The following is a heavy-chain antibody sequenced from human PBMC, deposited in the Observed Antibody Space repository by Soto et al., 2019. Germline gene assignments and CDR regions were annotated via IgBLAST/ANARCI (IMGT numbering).Heavy chain of an antibody. D-gene: IGHD6-19*01. Sequence: SETLSLTCTVSGGSISSSSYYWGWIRQPPGKGLEWIGSINHSGSTNYNPSLKSRVTISVDTSKNQFSLKLSSVTAADTAVYYCARGYSSGWYEDGMDVWGQGTTVTVSS. J-gene: IGHJ6*02. V-gene: IGHV4-39*07. CDR3: ARGYSSGWYEDGMDV. CDR2: INHSGST. CDR1: GGSISSSSYY.